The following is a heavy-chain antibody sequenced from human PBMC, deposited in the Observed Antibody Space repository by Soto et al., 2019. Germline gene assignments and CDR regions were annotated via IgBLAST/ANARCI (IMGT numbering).Heavy chain of an antibody. J-gene: IGHJ4*02. CDR2: INHSGST. Sequence: SETLSLTCAVYGGSFSGYYWSWIRQPPGKGLEWIGEINHSGSTNYNPSLKSRVTISVDTSKNQFSLKLSSVTAADTAVYYCQSAAAGTLFDYWGQGTLVTVSS. CDR3: QSAAAGTLFDY. CDR1: GGSFSGYY. V-gene: IGHV4-34*01. D-gene: IGHD6-13*01.